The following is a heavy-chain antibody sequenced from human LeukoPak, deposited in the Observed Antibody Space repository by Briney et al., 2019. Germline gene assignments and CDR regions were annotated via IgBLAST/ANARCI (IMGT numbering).Heavy chain of an antibody. J-gene: IGHJ4*02. CDR2: ISGGGGST. CDR1: GFTFSSYA. V-gene: IGHV3-23*01. Sequence: GGSLRLSCAASGFTFSSYAMSWVRQAPGKGLGWVSAISGGGGSTYYADSVKGRFTISRDNSKNTLYLQMNSLSAEDTAVYYCEKDLGGSGDYRPYWGQGSVVTVSS. CDR3: EKDLGGSGDYRPY. D-gene: IGHD2-21*02.